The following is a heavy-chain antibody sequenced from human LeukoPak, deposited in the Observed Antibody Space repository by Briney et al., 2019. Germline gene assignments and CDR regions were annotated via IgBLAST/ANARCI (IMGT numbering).Heavy chain of an antibody. J-gene: IGHJ4*02. CDR2: IIPLLGSP. D-gene: IGHD6-6*01. Sequence: GASVKVSCKASGYSFTDYNMQWLRQAPGQGLEWMGAIIPLLGSPNYAQSFQGRVTITADEPTNTAYMELSSLRSEDTAIYYCARESSTWSPPGVYFDFWGQGTLVTVSS. CDR1: GYSFTDYN. CDR3: ARESSTWSPPGVYFDF. V-gene: IGHV1-69*13.